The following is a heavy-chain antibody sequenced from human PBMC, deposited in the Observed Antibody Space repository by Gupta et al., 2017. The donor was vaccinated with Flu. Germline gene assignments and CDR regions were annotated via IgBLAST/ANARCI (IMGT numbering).Heavy chain of an antibody. Sequence: QVQLQQWGAGLLKPSETLSLTCAVYGGSFSGYYWSWIRQPPGKGLEWIGEINHSGSTNYNPSLKSRVTISVDTSKNQFSLKLSSVTAADTAVYYCAGSGYSYELDYWGQGTLVTVSS. CDR1: GGSFSGYY. CDR2: INHSGST. D-gene: IGHD5-18*01. CDR3: AGSGYSYELDY. V-gene: IGHV4-34*01. J-gene: IGHJ4*02.